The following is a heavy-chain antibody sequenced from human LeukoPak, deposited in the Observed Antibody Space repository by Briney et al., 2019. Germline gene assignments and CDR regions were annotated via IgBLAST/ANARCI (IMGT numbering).Heavy chain of an antibody. V-gene: IGHV4-34*01. CDR3: ARGRHQYYYGSGSYYNVVWYFDY. J-gene: IGHJ4*02. CDR1: GGSFSGYY. CDR2: INHSGST. Sequence: PSETLSLTCAVYGGSFSGYYWSWIRQPPGKGLEWIGEINHSGSTNYNPSLKSRVTISVDTSKNQFSLKLSSVTAADTAVYYCARGRHQYYYGSGSYYNVVWYFDYWGQGTLVTVSS. D-gene: IGHD3-10*01.